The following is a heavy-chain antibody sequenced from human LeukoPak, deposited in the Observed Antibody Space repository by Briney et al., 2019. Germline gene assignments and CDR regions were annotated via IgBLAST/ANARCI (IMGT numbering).Heavy chain of an antibody. D-gene: IGHD3-9*01. CDR1: GGSISSGGYY. Sequence: SQTLSLTCTVSGGSISSGGYYWSWIRQPPGKGLEWIGEINHSGSTNYNPSLKSRVTISVDTSKNQFSLKLSSVTAADTAVYYCARERPSYYDILTGYYPRSLPYYFDYWGQGTLVTVSS. V-gene: IGHV4-30-2*01. CDR3: ARERPSYYDILTGYYPRSLPYYFDY. CDR2: INHSGST. J-gene: IGHJ4*02.